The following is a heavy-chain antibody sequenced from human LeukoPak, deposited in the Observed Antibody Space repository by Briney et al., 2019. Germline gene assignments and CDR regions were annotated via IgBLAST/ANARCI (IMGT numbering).Heavy chain of an antibody. CDR2: IGTAGDT. V-gene: IGHV3-13*01. Sequence: GGSLRLSCAASGFTFSSYDMHWVRQATGKGLEWVSAIGTAGDTYYPGSVKGRFTISRGNAKNSLYLQMNSLRAGDTAVYYCARDGGYSYGYRYYYYGMDVWGQGTTVTVSS. J-gene: IGHJ6*02. D-gene: IGHD5-18*01. CDR1: GFTFSSYD. CDR3: ARDGGYSYGYRYYYYGMDV.